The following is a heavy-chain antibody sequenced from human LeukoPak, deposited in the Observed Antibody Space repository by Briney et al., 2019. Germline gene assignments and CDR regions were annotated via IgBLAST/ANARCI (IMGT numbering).Heavy chain of an antibody. J-gene: IGHJ3*02. CDR2: LYTSGST. Sequence: PSETLSLTCTVSGGSINNDFLTWVRQPAGKALEWIGRLYTSGSTTYNPSLKSRVTMSLVTSMTHITLKRQTVAAADTAVDNCAGGGSPHIWNQATMVTVSS. CDR3: AGGGSPHI. D-gene: IGHD1-26*01. V-gene: IGHV4-4*07. CDR1: GGSINNDF.